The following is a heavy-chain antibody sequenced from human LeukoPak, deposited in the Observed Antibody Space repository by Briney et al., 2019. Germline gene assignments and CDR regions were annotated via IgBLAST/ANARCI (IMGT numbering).Heavy chain of an antibody. D-gene: IGHD2-2*01. CDR2: IIPIFGTA. J-gene: IGHJ3*02. V-gene: IGHV1-69*13. Sequence: SVKVSCKASGGTFSSYAISWVRQAPGQGLEWMGGIIPIFGTANYAQKFQGRVTITADESTSTAYMELSSLRSEDTAVYYCARGDIVVVPAAAAGAFDIWGQGTMVTVSS. CDR3: ARGDIVVVPAAAAGAFDI. CDR1: GGTFSSYA.